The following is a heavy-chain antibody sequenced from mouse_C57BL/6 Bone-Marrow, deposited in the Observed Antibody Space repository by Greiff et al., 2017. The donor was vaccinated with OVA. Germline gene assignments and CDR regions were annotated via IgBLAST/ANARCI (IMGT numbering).Heavy chain of an antibody. V-gene: IGHV1-50*01. J-gene: IGHJ3*01. Sequence: QVQLQQPGAELVKPGASVKLSCKASGYTFTSYWMQWVKQRPGQGLEWIGEIDPSDSYTNYNQKFKGKATLTVDTSSRTAYLQLSSLTSEDSAVYYCASKLGRAYWGQGTLVTVSA. CDR3: ASKLGRAY. D-gene: IGHD4-1*01. CDR2: IDPSDSYT. CDR1: GYTFTSYW.